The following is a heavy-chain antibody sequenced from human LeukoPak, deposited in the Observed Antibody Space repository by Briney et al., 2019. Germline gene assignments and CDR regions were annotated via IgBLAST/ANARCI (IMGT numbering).Heavy chain of an antibody. CDR1: GFTFSSYA. CDR2: ISGTGGNT. Sequence: GGSLRISCAASGFTFSSYAMSLVRQAPGEGLEWDSAISGTGGNTYYTDSVEGRFTISRDNSKNTLYLQMNSLRAEDTAVFYYAKDREYSGSYRPGPTRYYYGMDVWGQGTTVTVS. CDR3: AKDREYSGSYRPGPTRYYYGMDV. J-gene: IGHJ6*02. V-gene: IGHV3-23*01. D-gene: IGHD1-26*01.